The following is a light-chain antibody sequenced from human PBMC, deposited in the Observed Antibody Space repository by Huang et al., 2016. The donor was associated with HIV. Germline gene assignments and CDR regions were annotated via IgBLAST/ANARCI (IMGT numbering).Light chain of an antibody. J-gene: IGKJ2*01. CDR1: QGVSNS. V-gene: IGKV1-NL1*01. Sequence: DIQMTQSPSSLSASVGDRVTITFLASQGVSNSLAWYLQKPGKAPKLLLYAASKLESDFPARFSGSGSGTDYTLTISSLQPEDFATYYCQQYYSSPLYTFGQGTKLEIK. CDR2: AAS. CDR3: QQYYSSPLYT.